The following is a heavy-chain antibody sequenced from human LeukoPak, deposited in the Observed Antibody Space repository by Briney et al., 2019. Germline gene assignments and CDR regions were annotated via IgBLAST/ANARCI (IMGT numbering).Heavy chain of an antibody. V-gene: IGHV3-7*01. D-gene: IGHD4-17*01. Sequence: PGESLRLSCAASGFSFSNYWMSWVRQAPGKGLEWVANIKRDGSAKYYVDSVKGRFTISRDNSKNTLYLQMNSLRAEDTAVYYCARGGQTTVTAFDYWGQGTLVTVSS. J-gene: IGHJ4*02. CDR3: ARGGQTTVTAFDY. CDR1: GFSFSNYW. CDR2: IKRDGSAK.